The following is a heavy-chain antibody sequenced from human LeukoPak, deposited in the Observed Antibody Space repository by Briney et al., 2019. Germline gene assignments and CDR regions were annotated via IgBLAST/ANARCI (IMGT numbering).Heavy chain of an antibody. D-gene: IGHD1-1*01. J-gene: IGHJ3*02. CDR3: ARLNQLERFDAFDI. CDR2: IYYIGST. CDR1: GGSISGYF. Sequence: SETLSLTCTVSGGSISGYFWSWIRQPPGKGLEWIGYIYYIGSTKYNPSLKSRVTISVDTSKNQFSLKVKSVTAADTAVYYCARLNQLERFDAFDIWGQGTMVTVSS. V-gene: IGHV4-59*08.